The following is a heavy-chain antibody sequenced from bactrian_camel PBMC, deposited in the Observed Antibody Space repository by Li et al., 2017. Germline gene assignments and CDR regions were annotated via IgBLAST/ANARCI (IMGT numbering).Heavy chain of an antibody. J-gene: IGHJ6*01. CDR3: AATRTYGWGYCPNAYA. Sequence: VQLVESGGGLVQPGGSLRVSCVGTGFIFGDYTFTWVRQAPGKEREGVAAILTGGGRTYYADSVKGRFTISQDNAKNTVYLQMNKLVPEDTAMYYCAATRTYGWGYCPNAYAWGQGTQVTVS. CDR1: GFIFGDYT. CDR2: ILTGGGRT. V-gene: IGHV3S40*01. D-gene: IGHD5*01.